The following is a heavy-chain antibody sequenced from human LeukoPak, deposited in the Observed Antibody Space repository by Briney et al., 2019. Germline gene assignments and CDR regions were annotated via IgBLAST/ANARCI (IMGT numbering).Heavy chain of an antibody. CDR2: IYYSGGT. J-gene: IGHJ4*02. V-gene: IGHV4-59*01. Sequence: SETLSLTCTVSGGSISSYYWSWIRQPPGKGLEWIGYIYYSGGTNYNPSLKSRVTISVDTSKNQFSLKLSSVTAADTAVYYCARVFSDGYNWAYFDYWGQGTLVTVSS. CDR3: ARVFSDGYNWAYFDY. D-gene: IGHD5-24*01. CDR1: GGSISSYY.